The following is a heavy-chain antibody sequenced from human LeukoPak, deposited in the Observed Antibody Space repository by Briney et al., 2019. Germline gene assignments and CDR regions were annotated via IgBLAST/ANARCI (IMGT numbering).Heavy chain of an antibody. Sequence: SQTLSLTCTVSGGSISSGGYYWSWIRQPPGKGLEWIGYIYHSGSTYYNPSLKSRVTISVDRSKNQFSLKLSSVTAADTAVYYCARDGGSSSQLDYWGQGTLVTVSS. J-gene: IGHJ4*02. CDR3: ARDGGSSSQLDY. D-gene: IGHD6-6*01. V-gene: IGHV4-30-2*01. CDR1: GGSISSGGYY. CDR2: IYHSGST.